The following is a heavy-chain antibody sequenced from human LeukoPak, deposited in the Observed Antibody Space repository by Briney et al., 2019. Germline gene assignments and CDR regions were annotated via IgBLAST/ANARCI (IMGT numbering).Heavy chain of an antibody. Sequence: PSETLSLTCTVSGGSISSYYLSWIRQPPGKGLEWIGYIYYSGSTYYNPSLKSRVTISVDTSKNQFSLKLSSVTAADTAVYYCAREVVVAGKGGFDYWGQGTLVTVSS. J-gene: IGHJ4*02. CDR2: IYYSGST. CDR1: GGSISSYY. D-gene: IGHD6-19*01. V-gene: IGHV4-59*12. CDR3: AREVVVAGKGGFDY.